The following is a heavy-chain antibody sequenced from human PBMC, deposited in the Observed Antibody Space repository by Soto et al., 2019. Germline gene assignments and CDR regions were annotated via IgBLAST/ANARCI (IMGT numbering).Heavy chain of an antibody. CDR3: AKDPYASVRGRPYYYGMDV. Sequence: EVQLLESGGGLVQPGGSLRLSCAASGFTFSSYAMSWVRQAPGKGLEWVSAISGSGGSTYYADSVKGRFTISRDNSKNTLYLQMNSLRAEDMAVYYCAKDPYASVRGRPYYYGMDVWGQGTTVTVSS. D-gene: IGHD3-10*01. V-gene: IGHV3-23*01. J-gene: IGHJ6*02. CDR2: ISGSGGST. CDR1: GFTFSSYA.